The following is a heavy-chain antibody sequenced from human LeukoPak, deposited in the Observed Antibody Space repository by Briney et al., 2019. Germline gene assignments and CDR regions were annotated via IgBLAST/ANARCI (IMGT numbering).Heavy chain of an antibody. CDR2: INPNSGGT. Sequence: ASVKVSCKASGGTFSSYAISWVRQAPGQGLEWMGWINPNSGGTTYAQKFQGRVTMTRDTSITTAYMELSRLRSDDTAVYYCVRDDYKTLYYYYYMDVWGKGTTVIVSS. D-gene: IGHD3-16*01. CDR3: VRDDYKTLYYYYYMDV. CDR1: GGTFSSYA. V-gene: IGHV1-2*02. J-gene: IGHJ6*03.